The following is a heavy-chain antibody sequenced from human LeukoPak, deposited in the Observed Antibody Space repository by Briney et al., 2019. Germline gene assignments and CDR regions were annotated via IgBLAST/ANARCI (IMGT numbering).Heavy chain of an antibody. CDR3: ARVIAVAGFYYYYYMDV. D-gene: IGHD6-19*01. CDR1: GFTFTSYG. V-gene: IGHV3-23*01. J-gene: IGHJ6*03. CDR2: ISGSGGTT. Sequence: GGSLRLSCAASGFTFTSYGMSWVRQAPGKGLEWVSAISGSGGTTYYADSVKGRFTISRDNSKNTVYLQMNSLRAEDTAVYYCARVIAVAGFYYYYYMDVWGKGTTVTISS.